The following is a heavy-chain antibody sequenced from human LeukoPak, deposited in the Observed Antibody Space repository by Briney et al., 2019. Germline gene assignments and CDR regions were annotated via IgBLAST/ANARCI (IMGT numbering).Heavy chain of an antibody. D-gene: IGHD5-12*01. V-gene: IGHV3-48*04. J-gene: IGHJ4*02. CDR2: ISSSSSTI. Sequence: GGSLSLSCAASGFAFSTYSTDWVRQPPGKGPEWLSYISSSSSTIYYADSVKGRFTVSRDNAENLVYLQMNSLGAEDTAVYYCARVGRSRYTKDYWGQGTLVTVAS. CDR1: GFAFSTYS. CDR3: ARVGRSRYTKDY.